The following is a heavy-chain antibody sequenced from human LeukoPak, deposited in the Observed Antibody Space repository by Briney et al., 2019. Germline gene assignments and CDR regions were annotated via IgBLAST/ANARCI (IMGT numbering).Heavy chain of an antibody. V-gene: IGHV4-31*03. D-gene: IGHD2-2*02. CDR3: ARDAYCSSTSCYIGEDAFDI. J-gene: IGHJ3*02. CDR1: GGSISSGGYY. CDR2: IYYSGST. Sequence: SETLSLTCTVSGGSISSGGYYWSWLRQHPGKGLQWIGYIYYSGSTYYNPSLKSRVTISVDTSKNQFSLKLSSVTAADTAVYYCARDAYCSSTSCYIGEDAFDIWGQGTMVTVSS.